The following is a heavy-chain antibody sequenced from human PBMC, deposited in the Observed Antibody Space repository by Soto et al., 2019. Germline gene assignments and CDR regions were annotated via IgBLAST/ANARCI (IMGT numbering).Heavy chain of an antibody. CDR1: GFTVSSNY. CDR2: IYSGGST. Sequence: GGSLRISCAASGFTVSSNYMSWVRQAPGKGLEWVSVIYSGGSTYYADSVKGRFTISRDNSKNTLYLQMNSLRAEDTAVYYCAVLSVVTHLYYWGQGTLVTVSS. D-gene: IGHD2-21*02. J-gene: IGHJ4*02. CDR3: AVLSVVTHLYY. V-gene: IGHV3-53*01.